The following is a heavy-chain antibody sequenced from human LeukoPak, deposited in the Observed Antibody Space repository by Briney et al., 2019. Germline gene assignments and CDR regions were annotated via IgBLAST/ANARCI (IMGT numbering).Heavy chain of an antibody. V-gene: IGHV3-74*01. CDR1: GVTFSGSA. D-gene: IGHD1-26*01. CDR3: ARGAPSGSYYY. CDR2: INSDGSSA. Sequence: GGSLKLSCAASGVTFSGSAMHWVRQAPGTGLVWVSRINSDGSSATYADSVKGRFTISRDNVKNTLYLQMNSLRAEDTAVYYCARGAPSGSYYYWGQGTLVTASS. J-gene: IGHJ4*02.